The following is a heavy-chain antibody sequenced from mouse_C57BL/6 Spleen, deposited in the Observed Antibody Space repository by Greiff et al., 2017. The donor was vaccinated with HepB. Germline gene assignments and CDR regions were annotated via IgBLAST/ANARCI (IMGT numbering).Heavy chain of an antibody. CDR1: GFTFSSYA. J-gene: IGHJ4*01. V-gene: IGHV5-9-1*02. Sequence: EVMLVESGEGLVKPGGSLKLSCAASGFTFSSYAMSWVRQTPEKRLEWVAYISSGGDYSYYADTVKGRFTISRDNARNTLYLQMSSLKSEDTAMYYCTRGGYYGSSYDYYAMDYWGQGTSVTVSS. D-gene: IGHD1-1*01. CDR3: TRGGYYGSSYDYYAMDY. CDR2: ISSGGDYS.